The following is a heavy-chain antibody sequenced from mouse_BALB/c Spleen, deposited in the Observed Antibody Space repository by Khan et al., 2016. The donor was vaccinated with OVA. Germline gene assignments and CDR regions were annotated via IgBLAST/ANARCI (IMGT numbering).Heavy chain of an antibody. CDR3: DFYYNGRAWFAY. V-gene: IGHV2-3*01. J-gene: IGHJ3*01. Sequence: QVQLKQSGPGLVAPSQSLSITCTVSGFSLTSYGVDWVRQPPGKGLEWLGVIWGDGSTNYHSALISRLSISKDNSTSQVFLKLNSLQTADTATYYCDFYYNGRAWFAYWGQGTMVTVSA. CDR1: GFSLTSYG. CDR2: IWGDGST. D-gene: IGHD1-1*01.